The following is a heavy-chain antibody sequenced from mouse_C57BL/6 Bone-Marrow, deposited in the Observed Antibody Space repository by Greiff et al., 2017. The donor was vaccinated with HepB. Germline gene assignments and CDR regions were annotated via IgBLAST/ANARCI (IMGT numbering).Heavy chain of an antibody. CDR2: IYPRSGNT. Sequence: QVQLQQSGAELARPGASVKLSCKASGYTFTSYGISWVKQRTGQGLEWIGEIYPRSGNTYYNEKFKGKATLTADKSSSTAYMELRSLTSEDSAVYFCASRSWDDRGDWYFDIWGTGTTVTVSS. CDR3: ASRSWDDRGDWYFDI. D-gene: IGHD4-1*01. V-gene: IGHV1-81*01. CDR1: GYTFTSYG. J-gene: IGHJ1*03.